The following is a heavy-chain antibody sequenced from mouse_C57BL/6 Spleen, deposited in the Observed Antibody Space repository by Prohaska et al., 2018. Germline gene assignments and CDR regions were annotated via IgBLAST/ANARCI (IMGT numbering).Heavy chain of an antibody. V-gene: IGHV14-4*01. CDR3: TTLLRRREFDY. Sequence: GASVQLSCTASGFNIKDDYMHCVQQRPEQGLEWIGWIDPENGDTEYASKFQGKATITADTSSDTAYLQLSSLTSEDTAVYYCTTLLRRREFDYWGQGTTLTVSS. CDR1: GFNIKDDY. CDR2: IDPENGDT. D-gene: IGHD1-1*01. J-gene: IGHJ2*01.